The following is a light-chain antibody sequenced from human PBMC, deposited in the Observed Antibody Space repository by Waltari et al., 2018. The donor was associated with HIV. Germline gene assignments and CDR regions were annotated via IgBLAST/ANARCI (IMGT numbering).Light chain of an antibody. CDR3: SSYTNTTTLVL. CDR1: SSDVGRYNF. V-gene: IGLV2-14*01. Sequence: QSALAQPASVSGSPGQSITISCTGTSSDVGRYNFVSWYQQHPGKAPKLMIYEVSNRPPGVSYRFSGSKSGTTASLTISGLQAEDDADYYCSSYTNTTTLVLFGGGTKLTVL. J-gene: IGLJ2*01. CDR2: EVS.